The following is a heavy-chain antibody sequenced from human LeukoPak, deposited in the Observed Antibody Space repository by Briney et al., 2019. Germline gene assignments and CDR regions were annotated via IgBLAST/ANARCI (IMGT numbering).Heavy chain of an antibody. CDR3: AKDDYYHTSGYRD. V-gene: IGHV3-30*18. D-gene: IGHD3-22*01. J-gene: IGHJ4*02. CDR1: GFTFSSYG. CDR2: ISYEGSHQ. Sequence: GGSLRLSCAASGFTFSSYGMHWVRQAPGKGLEWVAVISYEGSHQYYADSVKGRFTISRDNSKNTLYLQMNSLRAEDTAVYYCAKDDYYHTSGYRDWGQGTLATVSS.